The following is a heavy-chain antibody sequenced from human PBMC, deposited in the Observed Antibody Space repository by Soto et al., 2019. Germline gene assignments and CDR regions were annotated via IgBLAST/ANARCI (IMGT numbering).Heavy chain of an antibody. CDR1: GGSMSTSAYY. CDR3: ARHVSAVGRRGYFDF. Sequence: QVQLQESGPGLVKPSETLSLTCTVSGGSMSTSAYYWSWIRQHPGKGLEWIGYIYYSGSTFYNPSLMSRVTISVDTSKHQFSLKVTSVTAADTAIYYCARHVSAVGRRGYFDFWGLGTLVTVSS. D-gene: IGHD5-18*01. V-gene: IGHV4-31*03. J-gene: IGHJ4*02. CDR2: IYYSGST.